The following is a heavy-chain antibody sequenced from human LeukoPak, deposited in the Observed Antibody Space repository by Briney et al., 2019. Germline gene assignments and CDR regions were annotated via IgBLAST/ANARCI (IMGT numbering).Heavy chain of an antibody. Sequence: GGSLRLSCAASGFTFSQSVMHWVRQAPGKGLEWVAFLRHDASKQYYADSVKGRFTISRDTSQNMLYLQMNSLRVDDTAVYYCAKGSPWSTAPAGVDFWPQGTLVTVSS. V-gene: IGHV3-30*02. CDR2: LRHDASKQ. D-gene: IGHD2-2*01. CDR3: AKGSPWSTAPAGVDF. J-gene: IGHJ4*02. CDR1: GFTFSQSV.